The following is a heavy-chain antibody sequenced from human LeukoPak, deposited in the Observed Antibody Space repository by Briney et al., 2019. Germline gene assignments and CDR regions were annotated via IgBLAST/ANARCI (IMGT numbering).Heavy chain of an antibody. V-gene: IGHV1-8*03. CDR3: ARVAPQWLAPIDY. D-gene: IGHD6-19*01. CDR1: GYTFTNFE. J-gene: IGHJ4*02. CDR2: MNPNSGNS. Sequence: ASVKVSCKASGYTFTNFEVNWVRQAAGPGLEWMGWMNPNSGNSGFAQKFRGRVTITSDNSTSTAYREVSGLTPDDTAVYFCARVAPQWLAPIDYWGEGTLVIVSS.